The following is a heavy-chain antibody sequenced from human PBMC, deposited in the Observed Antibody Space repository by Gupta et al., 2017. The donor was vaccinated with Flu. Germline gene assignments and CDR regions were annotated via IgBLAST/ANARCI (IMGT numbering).Heavy chain of an antibody. CDR3: AKDDMVRGNI. J-gene: IGHJ4*02. CDR1: GVTFSSYA. V-gene: IGHV3-23*01. Sequence: EVQLLEAGGGLVQPGVSLRLSCAASGVTFSSYAMSWVRQAPGKGLEWVSAISGSGGSTDYADSVKGRFTISRDNSKNTLYLQMNSLRAEDTAVYYCAKDDMVRGNIWGQGTLVTVSS. CDR2: ISGSGGST. D-gene: IGHD3-10*01.